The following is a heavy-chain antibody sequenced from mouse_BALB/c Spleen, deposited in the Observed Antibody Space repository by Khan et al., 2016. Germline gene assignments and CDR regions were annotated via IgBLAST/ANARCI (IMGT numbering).Heavy chain of an antibody. D-gene: IGHD3-2*01. J-gene: IGHJ2*02. CDR2: ILPGSGST. Sequence: VQLQESGAELMKPGASVKISCKATGYTFSSYWIEWVKQRPGHGLEWLGEILPGSGSTNNNEKFKGKATFTADTSSNTAYMQLSSLTHEESAAYYCARLRLLGLRDDFDYWGQGTSLTVSS. CDR1: GYTFSSYW. CDR3: ARLRLLGLRDDFDY. V-gene: IGHV1-9*01.